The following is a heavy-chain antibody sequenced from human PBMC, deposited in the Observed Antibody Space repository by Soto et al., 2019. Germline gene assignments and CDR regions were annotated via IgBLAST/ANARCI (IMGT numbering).Heavy chain of an antibody. Sequence: SETLSLTCTVSGGSISSYYWSWIRQPPGKGLEWIGYIYYSGSTNYNPSLKSRVTISVDTSKNQFSLKLSSVTAADTAVYYCARDRGGDYADFFDYWGQGTLVTVSS. J-gene: IGHJ4*02. D-gene: IGHD4-17*01. CDR2: IYYSGST. CDR1: GGSISSYY. V-gene: IGHV4-59*01. CDR3: ARDRGGDYADFFDY.